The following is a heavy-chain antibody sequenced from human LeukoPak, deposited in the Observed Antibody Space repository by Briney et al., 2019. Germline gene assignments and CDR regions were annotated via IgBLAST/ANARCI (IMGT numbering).Heavy chain of an antibody. V-gene: IGHV3-9*01. CDR3: AKDMAFSITRNGPFDY. D-gene: IGHD5-12*01. CDR2: ITWNSGSI. J-gene: IGHJ4*02. CDR1: GFTFSSYA. Sequence: GGSLRLSCAASGFTFSSYAMHWVRQAPGKGLEWVSGITWNSGSIGYADSVKGRFTISRDNAENSLYLQMNSLRAEDTALYYCAKDMAFSITRNGPFDYWGQGTLVTVSS.